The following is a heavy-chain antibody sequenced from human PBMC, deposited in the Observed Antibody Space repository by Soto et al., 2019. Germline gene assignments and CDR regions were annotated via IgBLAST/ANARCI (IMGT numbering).Heavy chain of an antibody. V-gene: IGHV3-23*01. CDR3: ATARKSSPAEFAD. J-gene: IGHJ4*02. D-gene: IGHD2-2*01. CDR1: GFNFNNYA. Sequence: PGWSLRLSCEASGFNFNNYAMSWVRQAPGKGLEWISAISGGDGATWYAASVRGRFTISRDNSKDTVYLQMNNLRAEDTAIYYFATARKSSPAEFADWRRGTPVSVTS. CDR2: ISGGDGAT.